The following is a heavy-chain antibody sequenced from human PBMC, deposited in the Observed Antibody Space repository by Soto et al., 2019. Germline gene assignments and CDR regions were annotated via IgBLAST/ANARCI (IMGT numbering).Heavy chain of an antibody. J-gene: IGHJ3*02. CDR1: GGSISSGDYY. V-gene: IGHV4-30-4*01. CDR3: ARDCISTSCLRGADAFDI. Sequence: PSETLSLTCTVSGGSISSGDYYWSWIRQPPGKGLEWIGYIYYSGSTYYNPSLKSRVTISVDTSKNQFSLKLSSVTAADTAVYYCARDCISTSCLRGADAFDIWGQGTMVTVSS. D-gene: IGHD2-2*01. CDR2: IYYSGST.